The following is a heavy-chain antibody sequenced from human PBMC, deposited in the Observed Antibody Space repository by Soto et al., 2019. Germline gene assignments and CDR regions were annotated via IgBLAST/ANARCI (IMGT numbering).Heavy chain of an antibody. V-gene: IGHV4-4*07. CDR1: GGSISSYY. J-gene: IGHJ6*02. CDR3: AGGYYDFWSGINYYYYGMDV. Sequence: TSETLSLTCTVSGGSISSYYWSWIRQPAGKGLEWIGRIYTSGSTNYNPSLKSRVTMSVDTSKNQFSLKLSSVTAADTAVYYCAGGYYDFWSGINYYYYGMDVWGQGTTVTVS. CDR2: IYTSGST. D-gene: IGHD3-3*01.